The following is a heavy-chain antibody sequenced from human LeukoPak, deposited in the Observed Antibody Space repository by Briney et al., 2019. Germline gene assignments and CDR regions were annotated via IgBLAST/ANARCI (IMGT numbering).Heavy chain of an antibody. Sequence: SVKVSCKASGGTFNHFGINWVRQAPGHGLEWMGRIIPILDLTKYAPKIQDRVTITADKSTCTAYMELNSLRSEDTAVYFCARDSGRPPTSFDYWGQGTQVTVSS. D-gene: IGHD1-1*01. V-gene: IGHV1-69*04. CDR2: IIPILDLT. CDR3: ARDSGRPPTSFDY. J-gene: IGHJ4*02. CDR1: GGTFNHFG.